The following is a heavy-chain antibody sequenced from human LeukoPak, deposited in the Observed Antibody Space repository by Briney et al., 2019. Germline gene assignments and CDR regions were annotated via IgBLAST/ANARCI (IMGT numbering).Heavy chain of an antibody. CDR1: GFTFSTYW. CDR3: ARAYYDFWSALPDY. Sequence: GGSLRLSCAASGFTFSTYWMSWVRQAPGKGLEWVANIKEDGSEKYYVDSVKGRFTISRDNAKNSLYLQTNSLRAEDTAVYYCARAYYDFWSALPDYWGQGTLVTVSS. CDR2: IKEDGSEK. J-gene: IGHJ4*02. V-gene: IGHV3-7*04. D-gene: IGHD3-3*01.